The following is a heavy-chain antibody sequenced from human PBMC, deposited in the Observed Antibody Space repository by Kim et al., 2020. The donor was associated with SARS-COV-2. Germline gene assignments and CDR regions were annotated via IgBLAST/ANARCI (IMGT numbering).Heavy chain of an antibody. D-gene: IGHD4-4*01. J-gene: IGHJ5*02. Sequence: SPTLSLTCAIFGDSVSSDSATWHWIRQSPSGGLEWLGRTYYRSKWYNDYAVSVESRITINPDASKNQFSLQMISVTPEDTAVYYCARSGTTITTGCFDPWGQGTLVTVSS. CDR3: ARSGTTITTGCFDP. CDR1: GDSVSSDSAT. CDR2: TYYRSKWYN. V-gene: IGHV6-1*01.